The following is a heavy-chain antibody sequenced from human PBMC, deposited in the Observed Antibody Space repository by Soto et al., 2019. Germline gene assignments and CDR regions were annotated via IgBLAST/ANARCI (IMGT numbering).Heavy chain of an antibody. CDR2: ISGSGGST. CDR3: AKDLIDSGYDYVPSVAFDY. D-gene: IGHD5-12*01. CDR1: GFTFSSYA. V-gene: IGHV3-23*01. J-gene: IGHJ4*02. Sequence: GGSLRLSCAASGFTFSSYAMSWVRQAPGKGLEWVSAISGSGGSTYYADSVKGRFTISRDNSKNTLYLQMNSLRAEDTAAYYCAKDLIDSGYDYVPSVAFDYWGQGTLVTVSS.